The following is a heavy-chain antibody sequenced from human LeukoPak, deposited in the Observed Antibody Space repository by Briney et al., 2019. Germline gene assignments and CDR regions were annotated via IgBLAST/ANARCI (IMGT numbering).Heavy chain of an antibody. J-gene: IGHJ4*02. CDR1: GFTFSSYA. CDR3: ATYPHDSWSGYPSNYFDY. CDR2: ISGRGDST. D-gene: IGHD3-3*01. Sequence: GVSLRLSCAASGFTFSSYAMSWVRQAPGKGLEWVSAISGRGDSTYFADSVKGRFTISRDNSKNTLDLQMNSLRAEDTAVYYCATYPHDSWSGYPSNYFDYWGQGTLVTVSS. V-gene: IGHV3-23*01.